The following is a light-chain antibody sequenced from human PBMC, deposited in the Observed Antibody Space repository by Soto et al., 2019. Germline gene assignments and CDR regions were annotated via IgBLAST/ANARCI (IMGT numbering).Light chain of an antibody. CDR3: QQYGSQPIT. V-gene: IGKV3-20*01. J-gene: IGKJ5*01. CDR1: QSVSSR. Sequence: EIVLTQSPGTLSLSPGERATLSYRASQSVSSRLAWYQQKSGQAPRLLISGASSRATGIPDRFSGSGSGTDFSLIISRLEPEDFALYYCQQYGSQPITFGQGARPEIK. CDR2: GAS.